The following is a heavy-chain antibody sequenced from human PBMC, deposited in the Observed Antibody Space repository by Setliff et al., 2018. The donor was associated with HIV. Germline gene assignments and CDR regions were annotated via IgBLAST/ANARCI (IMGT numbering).Heavy chain of an antibody. D-gene: IGHD3-3*01. CDR1: GFTFSSYA. CDR2: ISGGGAST. J-gene: IGHJ3*02. CDR3: ARQPSGFLQPKDAFDI. Sequence: GSLRLSCAASGFTFSSYAMSWVRQAPGKGLEWVSGISGGGASTYYADSVKGRFTVSRDNSKSTLYLQMNSLRAEDTATYYCARQPSGFLQPKDAFDIWGQGTKVTVSS. V-gene: IGHV3-23*01.